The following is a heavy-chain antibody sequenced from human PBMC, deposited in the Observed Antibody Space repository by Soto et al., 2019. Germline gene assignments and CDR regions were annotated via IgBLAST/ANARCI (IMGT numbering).Heavy chain of an antibody. J-gene: IGHJ4*02. D-gene: IGHD3-3*01. CDR1: GFTVSSNY. V-gene: IGHV3-66*01. Sequence: PGGSLRLSCAASGFTVSSNYMSWVRQAPGKGLEWVSVIYSGGTTYYADSVKGRFTISRDTAKNSLYLQMNSLRAEDTAVYYCARVERGITIFGVVIPPIDYWGQGTLVTVSS. CDR3: ARVERGITIFGVVIPPIDY. CDR2: IYSGGTT.